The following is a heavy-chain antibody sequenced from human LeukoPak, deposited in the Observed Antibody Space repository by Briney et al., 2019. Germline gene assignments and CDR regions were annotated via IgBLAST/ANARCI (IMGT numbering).Heavy chain of an antibody. CDR3: ASYSGYDYYYYYGMDV. V-gene: IGHV4-34*01. CDR1: GGSFSGYY. J-gene: IGHJ6*02. D-gene: IGHD5-12*01. CDR2: INHSGST. Sequence: PSETLSLTCAVYGGSFSGYYWSWIRQPPGKGLEWIGEINHSGSTNYNPSLKSRVTISVDTSKNQFSPKLSSVTAADTAVYYCASYSGYDYYYYYGMDVWGQGTTVTVSS.